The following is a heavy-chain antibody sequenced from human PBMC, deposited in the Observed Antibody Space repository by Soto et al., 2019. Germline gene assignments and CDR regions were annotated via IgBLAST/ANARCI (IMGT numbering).Heavy chain of an antibody. V-gene: IGHV4-59*01. CDR1: GGSMRSYY. J-gene: IGHJ4*02. CDR2: ISYTGNT. Sequence: QVQLQDSGPGLVKPSETLSLTCTVSGGSMRSYYWTWIRQPPGKGLEWLGCISYTGNTNYNPSLKSRVTISVDSSNNQFSLRLNSVTAADTALYYCARDRDYGDYDSWGQGTLVTVSS. D-gene: IGHD4-17*01. CDR3: ARDRDYGDYDS.